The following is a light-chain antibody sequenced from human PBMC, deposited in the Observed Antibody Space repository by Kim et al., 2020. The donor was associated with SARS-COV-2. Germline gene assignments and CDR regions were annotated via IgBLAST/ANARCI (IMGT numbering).Light chain of an antibody. CDR3: QVWDSSSLV. Sequence: GAPGQTARITCGGNNIGSKSVHWYQQKPGQAPVLVIYYDSDRPSGIPERFSGSNSGNTATLTISRVEAGDEADYYCQVWDSSSLVFGGGTQLTVL. V-gene: IGLV3-21*04. CDR2: YDS. CDR1: NIGSKS. J-gene: IGLJ2*01.